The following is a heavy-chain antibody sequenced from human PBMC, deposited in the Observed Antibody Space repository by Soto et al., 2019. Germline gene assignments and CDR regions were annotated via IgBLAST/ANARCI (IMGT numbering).Heavy chain of an antibody. CDR2: ISGNSESV. Sequence: EVQLLESGGGLVQPGGSLRLSCAASGFTFSSYAMSWVRRAPGKGLDWVSGISGNSESVYYGDSVKGRFTISRDNSRNRLYLQMHSLRGDDTGVYPCAEGHADNYGGSGGGNDFWGQGTLVSVSS. CDR1: GFTFSSYA. CDR3: AEGHADNYGGSGGGNDF. J-gene: IGHJ4*02. D-gene: IGHD3-10*01. V-gene: IGHV3-23*01.